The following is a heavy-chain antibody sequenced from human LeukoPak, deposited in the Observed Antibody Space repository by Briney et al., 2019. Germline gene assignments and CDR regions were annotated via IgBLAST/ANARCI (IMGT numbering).Heavy chain of an antibody. CDR2: IYYSGST. V-gene: IGHV4-59*08. Sequence: SETLSLTCTVSGGSISSYYWSWIRQPPGKGLEWIGHIYYSGSTNYNPSLKSRVTISVDTSKNQFSLKLSSVTAADTAVYYFARLPRRVGPYYYYGMDVWGQGTTVTVSS. CDR3: ARLPRRVGPYYYYGMDV. J-gene: IGHJ6*02. CDR1: GGSISSYY.